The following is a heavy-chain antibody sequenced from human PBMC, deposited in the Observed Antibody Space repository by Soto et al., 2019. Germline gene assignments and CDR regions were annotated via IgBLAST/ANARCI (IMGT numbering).Heavy chain of an antibody. D-gene: IGHD4-4*01. CDR3: AREGSNRKDFDY. Sequence: SETLSLTCAVYGGSFSGYYWSWIRQPPGKGLEWIGEINHSGSTNYNPSLKSRVTISVDTSKNQFSLKLSSVTAADTAVYYCAREGSNRKDFDYWGQGTLVTVSS. CDR1: GGSFSGYY. V-gene: IGHV4-34*01. J-gene: IGHJ4*02. CDR2: INHSGST.